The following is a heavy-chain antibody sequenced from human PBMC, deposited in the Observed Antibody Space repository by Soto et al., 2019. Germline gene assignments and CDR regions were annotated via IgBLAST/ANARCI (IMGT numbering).Heavy chain of an antibody. J-gene: IGHJ3*02. Sequence: EVQLVESGGGLVQPGGSLKLSCAASDFTFSGSTIHWVRQASGKGLEWVGRVGSKAYTYATACAASVKGRFTISRDDSKNTAYMQMNSLRTEDTAVYYCASYLSVSWAFDIWGQGTMLTVSS. V-gene: IGHV3-73*02. CDR1: DFTFSGST. CDR2: VGSKAYTYAT. CDR3: ASYLSVSWAFDI. D-gene: IGHD3-16*02.